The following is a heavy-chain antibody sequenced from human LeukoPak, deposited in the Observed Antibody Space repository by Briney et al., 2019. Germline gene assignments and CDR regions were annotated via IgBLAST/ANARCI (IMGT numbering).Heavy chain of an antibody. CDR2: INPTGGST. J-gene: IGHJ5*02. D-gene: IGHD1-26*01. Sequence: ASVKVSCKASGYTFTSYYMHWVRQAPGQGLEWMGLINPTGGSTGYAQKFQGRLSLTRDMSTSTDYMELSSLRSEGTAVYYCARDNSVGDTAWWFDPWGQGTLVTVSS. V-gene: IGHV1-46*01. CDR3: ARDNSVGDTAWWFDP. CDR1: GYTFTSYY.